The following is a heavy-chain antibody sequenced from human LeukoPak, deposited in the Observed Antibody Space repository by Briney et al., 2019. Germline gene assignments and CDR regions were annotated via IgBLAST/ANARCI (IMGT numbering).Heavy chain of an antibody. J-gene: IGHJ4*02. CDR2: ISYDGSNK. V-gene: IGHV3-30*18. CDR1: GFTFCSYG. D-gene: IGHD3-22*01. Sequence: PGGSLRLSCAASGFTFCSYGMHWVRQAPGKGLEWVAVISYDGSNKYYADSVKGRFIISRDNSKNTLYLQMNGLRAEDTAVYYCAKDWGSSGSLVYYWGQGTLVTVSS. CDR3: AKDWGSSGSLVYY.